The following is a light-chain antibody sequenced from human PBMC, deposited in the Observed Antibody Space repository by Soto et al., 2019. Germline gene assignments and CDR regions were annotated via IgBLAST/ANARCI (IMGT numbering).Light chain of an antibody. CDR3: QSYDSSLSGPV. Sequence: QSVLTQPPSVSGAPGQRVTISCTGSSSNIGAGYGVHWYQQLPGTAPKLLIYDNSNRPSGVPDRFSGSKSGTSASLAVTGLQAEDEADYYCQSYDSSLSGPVFGGGTKLTVL. J-gene: IGLJ2*01. CDR2: DNS. CDR1: SSNIGAGYG. V-gene: IGLV1-40*01.